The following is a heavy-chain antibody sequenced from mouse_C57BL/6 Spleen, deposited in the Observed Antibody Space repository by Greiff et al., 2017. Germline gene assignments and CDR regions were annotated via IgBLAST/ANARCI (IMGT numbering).Heavy chain of an antibody. CDR1: GYTFTDYY. V-gene: IGHV1-26*01. CDR2: INPNNGGT. D-gene: IGHD2-3*01. Sequence: VQLQQSGPELVKPGASVKISCKASGYTFTDYYMNWVKQSHGKSLEWIGDINPNNGGTSYNQKFKGKATLTVDKSSSTAYMELRSLTSEDAAVYYCARPLYDGAMDYWGQGTSVTVSS. J-gene: IGHJ4*01. CDR3: ARPLYDGAMDY.